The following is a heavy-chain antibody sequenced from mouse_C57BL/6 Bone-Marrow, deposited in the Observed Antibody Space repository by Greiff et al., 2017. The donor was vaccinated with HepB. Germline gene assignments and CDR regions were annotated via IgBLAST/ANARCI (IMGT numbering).Heavy chain of an antibody. J-gene: IGHJ1*03. Sequence: EVKLVEPGGGLVQPGGSLKLSCAASGFTFSDYYMYWVRQTPEKRLEWVAYISNGGGSTYYPDTVKGRITISRDNAKNTLYLQMSRLKTEDTAMYYCARTTDWYYGVWGTGTTVTVAS. CDR1: GFTFSDYY. CDR3: ARTTDWYYGV. CDR2: ISNGGGST. V-gene: IGHV5-12*01.